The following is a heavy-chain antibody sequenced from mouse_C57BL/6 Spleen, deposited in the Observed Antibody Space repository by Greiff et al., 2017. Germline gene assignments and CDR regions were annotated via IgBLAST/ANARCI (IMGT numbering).Heavy chain of an antibody. J-gene: IGHJ1*03. CDR1: GFTFSSYA. V-gene: IGHV5-9-1*02. Sequence: EVKVVESGEGLVKPGGSLKLSCAASGFTFSSYAMSWVRQTPEKRLEWVAYISSGVDYIYYADTVKGRFTISRDHARNTLYLQMSSLKSEDTAMYYCTRENGNWYFDVWGTGTTVTVSS. D-gene: IGHD2-1*01. CDR2: ISSGVDYI. CDR3: TRENGNWYFDV.